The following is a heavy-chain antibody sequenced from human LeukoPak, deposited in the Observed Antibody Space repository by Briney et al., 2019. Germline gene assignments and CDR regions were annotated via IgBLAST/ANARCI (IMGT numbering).Heavy chain of an antibody. Sequence: PSETLSLTCAVYGGAFSSYYWSWIRQPPGKGLEWIGQIDHSGSTNFNPSLKSRVTMSVDTTKKRVSLNLNSVTAADTAVYYCARVILVTPVAAFDVWGQGTMVAVSS. J-gene: IGHJ3*01. V-gene: IGHV4-34*01. CDR3: ARVILVTPVAAFDV. CDR1: GGAFSSYY. D-gene: IGHD4-23*01. CDR2: IDHSGST.